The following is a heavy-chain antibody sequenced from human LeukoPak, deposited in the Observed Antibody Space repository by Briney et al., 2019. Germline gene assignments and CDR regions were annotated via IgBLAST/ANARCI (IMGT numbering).Heavy chain of an antibody. CDR2: VVGGGAI. CDR1: GITFRSYA. D-gene: IGHD2/OR15-2a*01. V-gene: IGHV3-23*01. J-gene: IGHJ5*02. CDR3: AKYGVFLPPGSYISHWFFP. Sequence: SGGSLRLSCADPGITFRSYAMTCVRQARGKGGEGVSTVVGGGAIFYAVSVKGRFTISRYNSKNTLYLQMNSLRGDDTAVYYCAKYGVFLPPGSYISHWFFPCGQGGLFTVSS.